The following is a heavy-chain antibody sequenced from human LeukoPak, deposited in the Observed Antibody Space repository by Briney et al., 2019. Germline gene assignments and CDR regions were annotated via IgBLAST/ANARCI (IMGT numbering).Heavy chain of an antibody. V-gene: IGHV3-23*01. Sequence: GGSLRLSCAASGFTFSSYAMSWVRQAPGKGLEWVSAISGSGGRTYYADSVKGRFTISRDNSKNTLYLQMNSLRAEDTAVYYCSRRDGYNYDYWGQGTLVTVSS. CDR3: SRRDGYNYDY. D-gene: IGHD5-24*01. J-gene: IGHJ4*02. CDR2: ISGSGGRT. CDR1: GFTFSSYA.